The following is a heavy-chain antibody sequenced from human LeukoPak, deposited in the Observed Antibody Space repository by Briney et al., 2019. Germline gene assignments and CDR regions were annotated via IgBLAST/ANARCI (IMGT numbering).Heavy chain of an antibody. Sequence: SETLSLTCTVSGGSISSSSYYWGWIRQPPGKGLGWTGSIYYTGSTNYSPSLKSRVTISGDTSNNQFSLKLNSVTAADTAVYYCARAIYDSSGFYQDYAFDIWGQGTMVTVSS. CDR2: IYYTGST. D-gene: IGHD3-22*01. V-gene: IGHV4-39*01. J-gene: IGHJ3*02. CDR3: ARAIYDSSGFYQDYAFDI. CDR1: GGSISSSSYY.